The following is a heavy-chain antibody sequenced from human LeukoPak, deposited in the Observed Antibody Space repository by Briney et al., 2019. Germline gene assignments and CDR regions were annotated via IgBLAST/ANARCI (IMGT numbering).Heavy chain of an antibody. Sequence: SETLSLTCAVYGGSFSGYYWSWIRQPPGKGLEWIGEINHSGSTNYNPSLKSRVTISVDTSKNQFSLKLSSVTAADTAVFYCARGSHGDYGRRKYFDYWGQGTLVTVSS. CDR3: ARGSHGDYGRRKYFDY. V-gene: IGHV4-34*01. J-gene: IGHJ4*02. D-gene: IGHD4-17*01. CDR1: GGSFSGYY. CDR2: INHSGST.